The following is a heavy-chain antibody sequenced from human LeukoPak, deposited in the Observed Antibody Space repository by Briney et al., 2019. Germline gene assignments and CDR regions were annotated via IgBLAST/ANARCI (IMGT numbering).Heavy chain of an antibody. CDR2: INPDSSGT. V-gene: IGHV1-2*02. D-gene: IGHD4-23*01. Sequence: ASLKVSCKASGYTFSDYYIHWVRRAPGQGLDWIGWINPDSSGTIYTQKFADRVTMTRDTSTSTAYMELSSLRSDDTAVYYCARDLYGGKGGGWFDPWGQGTLVTVSS. CDR1: GYTFSDYY. CDR3: ARDLYGGKGGGWFDP. J-gene: IGHJ5*02.